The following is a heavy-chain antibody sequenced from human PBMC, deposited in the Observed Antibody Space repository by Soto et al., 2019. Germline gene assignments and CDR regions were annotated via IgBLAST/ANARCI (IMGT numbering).Heavy chain of an antibody. CDR3: ARHSSSNYYYGMDV. D-gene: IGHD6-13*01. J-gene: IGHJ6*02. CDR1: GYSFTDYH. V-gene: IGHV1-2*06. Sequence: ASVKVSCTASGYSFTDYHIHWVRQALGQGLEWLGRINPNSGGTNYAQKFQGRVTMTWDTSISTAYMEVSRLRSDDTAVYYCARHSSSNYYYGMDVWGQGTTVTVSS. CDR2: INPNSGGT.